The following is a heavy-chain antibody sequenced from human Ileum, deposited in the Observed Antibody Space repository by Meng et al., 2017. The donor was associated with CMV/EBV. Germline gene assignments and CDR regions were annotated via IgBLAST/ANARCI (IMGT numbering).Heavy chain of an antibody. CDR2: INPSGDST. V-gene: IGHV1-46*01. J-gene: IGHJ4*02. D-gene: IGHD6-13*01. CDR1: GHTFTRYY. CDR3: ARDVSPGIVAAGYFDY. Sequence: SGHTFTRYYLHWVRQAPGQGLEWMGIINPSGDSTSYAQKFQGRVTMTRDTSTSTVYMELSSLRSDDTAVYYCARDVSPGIVAAGYFDYWGQGTLVTVSS.